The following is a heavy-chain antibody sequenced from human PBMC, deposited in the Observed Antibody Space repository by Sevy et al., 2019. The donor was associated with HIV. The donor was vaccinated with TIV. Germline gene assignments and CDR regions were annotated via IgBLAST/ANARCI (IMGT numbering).Heavy chain of an antibody. CDR1: GFTFSTST. CDR2: ITNSSSYI. J-gene: IGHJ4*02. V-gene: IGHV3-21*01. CDR3: VRDGWNY. Sequence: GGSRLSCAASGFTFSTSTMNWVRQAPGKGLEWVSLITNSSSYIFYADSVKGRFTISRDNAKNSLFLQMNSLRAEDTAVYYCVRDGWNYWGQGTLVTVSS. D-gene: IGHD2-15*01.